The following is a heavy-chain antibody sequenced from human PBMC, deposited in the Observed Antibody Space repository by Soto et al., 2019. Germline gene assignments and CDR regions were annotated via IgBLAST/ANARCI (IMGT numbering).Heavy chain of an antibody. D-gene: IGHD5-12*01. J-gene: IGHJ4*02. CDR3: ASSRDIMARPGDY. CDR1: GGTFSSYA. Sequence: SVKVSCKASGGTFSSYAISWVRQAPGQGLEWMGGIIPIFGTANYAQKFQGRVTITADESTSTAYMELSSLRSEDTAVYYCASSRDIMARPGDYWGQGTLVTVSS. CDR2: IIPIFGTA. V-gene: IGHV1-69*13.